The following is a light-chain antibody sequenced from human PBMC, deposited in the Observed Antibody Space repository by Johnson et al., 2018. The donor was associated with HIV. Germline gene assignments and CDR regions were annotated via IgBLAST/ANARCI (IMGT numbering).Light chain of an antibody. J-gene: IGLJ1*01. CDR2: DNN. CDR3: GTWDSSLSAGGANYV. V-gene: IGLV1-51*01. CDR1: SSNIGNNY. Sequence: QPVLTQPPSVSAAPGQKVTISCSGTSSNIGNNYVSWYQQFPGTAPKLVIYDNNNRPSGIPDRFSGSKSGTSATLGITGLQTGDEADYYCGTWDSSLSAGGANYVVGTGTKVTVL.